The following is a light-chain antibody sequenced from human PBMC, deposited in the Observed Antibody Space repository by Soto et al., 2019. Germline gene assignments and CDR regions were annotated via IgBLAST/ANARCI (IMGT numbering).Light chain of an antibody. CDR3: GTWDSSLSAGV. V-gene: IGLV1-51*01. CDR1: SSNTGNNY. CDR2: DNS. J-gene: IGLJ2*01. Sequence: QSVLPQPPSVSAAPGQKVTISCSGSSSNTGNNYVSWYQQLPGTAPKLLIYDNSKRPSGIPDRFSGSKSGTSATLGITGLQTGDEADYYCGTWDSSLSAGVFGGGTQLTVL.